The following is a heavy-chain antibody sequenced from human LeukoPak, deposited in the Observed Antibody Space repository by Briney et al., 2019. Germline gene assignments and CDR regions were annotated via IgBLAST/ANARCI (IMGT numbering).Heavy chain of an antibody. J-gene: IGHJ5*02. D-gene: IGHD3-3*01. V-gene: IGHV3-23*01. CDR1: GFTFSSYA. CDR2: ISGSGGST. CDR3: ARDTHDDFWSGYSET. Sequence: PGGSLRLSCAASGFTFSSYAMSWVRQAPGKGLEWVSAISGSGGSTYYADSVKGRFTISRDNSKNTLYLQMNRLRADDTAIYYCARDTHDDFWSGYSETWGQGTRVTVSS.